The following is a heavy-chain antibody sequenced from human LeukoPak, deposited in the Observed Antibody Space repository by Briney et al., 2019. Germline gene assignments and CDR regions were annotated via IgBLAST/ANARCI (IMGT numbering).Heavy chain of an antibody. D-gene: IGHD6-13*01. CDR2: ISGSGGST. J-gene: IGHJ4*02. CDR3: AQGKYSSGWSSFDY. CDR1: GFTFSSYA. V-gene: IGHV3-23*01. Sequence: PGGSLRLSCAASGFTFSSYAMSWVRQAPGKGLELVSAISGSGGSTYYADSVKGRFTISRENSKNTLYLQMNSLRADDTAVYYCAQGKYSSGWSSFDYWGQGTLVTVSS.